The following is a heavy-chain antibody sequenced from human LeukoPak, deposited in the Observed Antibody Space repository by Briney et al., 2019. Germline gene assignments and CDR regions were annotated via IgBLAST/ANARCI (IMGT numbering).Heavy chain of an antibody. J-gene: IGHJ4*02. V-gene: IGHV3-73*01. Sequence: GGSLRLSCAASGFTFSGSAMHWVRQASGKGLEWVGRIRGKANSYATAYAASVKGRFTISRDDSKNTAYLQMNSLKTEDTAVYYCTSRGYYYDSSGYLSFDYWGQGTLVTVSS. CDR1: GFTFSGSA. CDR2: IRGKANSYAT. CDR3: TSRGYYYDSSGYLSFDY. D-gene: IGHD3-22*01.